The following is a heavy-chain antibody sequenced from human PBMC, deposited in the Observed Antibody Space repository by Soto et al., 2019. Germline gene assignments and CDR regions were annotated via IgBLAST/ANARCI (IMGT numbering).Heavy chain of an antibody. J-gene: IGHJ4*02. Sequence: GGSLRLSCAASGFTLTNFAMSWVPQAPGKGLEWVSAVSDNGGRTRYADSVKGRFTISRDNSQNTLYLQMLSLRADDTAIYYCAKDYWNPRYFDNWGQGTLVTVSS. CDR1: GFTLTNFA. D-gene: IGHD1-1*01. V-gene: IGHV3-23*01. CDR3: AKDYWNPRYFDN. CDR2: VSDNGGRT.